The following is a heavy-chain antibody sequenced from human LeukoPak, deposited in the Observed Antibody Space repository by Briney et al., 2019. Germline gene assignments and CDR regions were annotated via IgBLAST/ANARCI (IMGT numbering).Heavy chain of an antibody. V-gene: IGHV1-69*01. CDR1: GGTFSSYA. Sequence: GASVKVSCKASGGTFSSYAISWVRQAPGQGLEWMGGIIPIFGTANYAQKFQGRVTITADESTSTAYMELSSLRSEDTAVYYCARVCQPFSNLDAFDIWGQGTMVTVSS. CDR2: IIPIFGTA. J-gene: IGHJ3*02. D-gene: IGHD4-11*01. CDR3: ARVCQPFSNLDAFDI.